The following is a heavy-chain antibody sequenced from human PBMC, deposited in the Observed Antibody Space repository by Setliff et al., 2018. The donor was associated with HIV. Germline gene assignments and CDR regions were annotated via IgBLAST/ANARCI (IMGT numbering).Heavy chain of an antibody. D-gene: IGHD2-15*01. CDR1: GDSIGAYH. CDR2: IHSSGTT. Sequence: SETLSLTCSVSGDSIGAYHWSWIRQPPGRGLEWIGYIHSSGTTHYNPSLSSRITISFDASKKYFSLKLTSVTAADTAMYYCATYSAGEGGRGHWGQGTLVTVSS. J-gene: IGHJ4*02. V-gene: IGHV4-59*01. CDR3: ATYSAGEGGRGH.